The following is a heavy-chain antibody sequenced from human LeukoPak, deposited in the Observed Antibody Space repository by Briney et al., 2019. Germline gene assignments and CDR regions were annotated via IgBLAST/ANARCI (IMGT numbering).Heavy chain of an antibody. J-gene: IGHJ3*02. D-gene: IGHD3-22*01. V-gene: IGHV4-31*03. CDR3: ARGPRGAMIVVVHDPETAKKDDAFDI. CDR1: GGSISSGGYY. Sequence: SQTLSLTCTVSGGSISSGGYYWSWIRQHPGKGLEWIGYIYYSGSTYYNPSLKSRVTLSVDTSKNQFSLKLSSVTAADTAVYYCARGPRGAMIVVVHDPETAKKDDAFDIWGQGTMVTVSS. CDR2: IYYSGST.